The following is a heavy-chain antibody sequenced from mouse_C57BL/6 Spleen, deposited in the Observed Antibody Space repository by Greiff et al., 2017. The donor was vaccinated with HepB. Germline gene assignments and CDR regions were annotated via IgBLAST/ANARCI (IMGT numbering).Heavy chain of an antibody. V-gene: IGHV1-7*01. Sequence: VQLQQSGAELAKPGASVKLSCKASGYTFTSYWMHWVKQRPGQGLEWIGYINPSSGYTKYNQKFKYNATLTADKSSSTAYMQLSSLTYPYSAVYDCARSDYVFDYWGQGTTLTGSS. CDR2: INPSSGYT. J-gene: IGHJ2*01. D-gene: IGHD1-1*01. CDR1: GYTFTSYW. CDR3: ARSDYVFDY.